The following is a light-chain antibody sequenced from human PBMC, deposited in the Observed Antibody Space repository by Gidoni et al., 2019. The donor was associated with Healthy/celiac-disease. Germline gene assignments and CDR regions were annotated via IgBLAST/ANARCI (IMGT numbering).Light chain of an antibody. CDR1: QSVSSY. Sequence: DIVLTQSPATLSLSPGERATLSCRASQSVSSYLAWYQQKPGQAPRLLIYDASNRATGLPARFSGIGSGTDFTLTISSLEPEDFAVYYCQQRSNWPPYMYTFGQGTKLEIK. V-gene: IGKV3-11*01. J-gene: IGKJ2*01. CDR3: QQRSNWPPYMYT. CDR2: DAS.